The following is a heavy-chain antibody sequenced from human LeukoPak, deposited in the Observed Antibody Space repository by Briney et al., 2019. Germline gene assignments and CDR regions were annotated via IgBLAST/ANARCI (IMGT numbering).Heavy chain of an antibody. J-gene: IGHJ3*02. Sequence: GGSLRLSCAASGFTFSSYAMSWVRQAPGKGLEWVSAISGSGGSTYYADSVKGRFTISRDNSKNTLYLQMNSLRAEDTAVYYCAKDQTKYSGSYMPYDAFDIWGQGTMVTVSS. V-gene: IGHV3-23*01. CDR1: GFTFSSYA. CDR2: ISGSGGST. D-gene: IGHD1-26*01. CDR3: AKDQTKYSGSYMPYDAFDI.